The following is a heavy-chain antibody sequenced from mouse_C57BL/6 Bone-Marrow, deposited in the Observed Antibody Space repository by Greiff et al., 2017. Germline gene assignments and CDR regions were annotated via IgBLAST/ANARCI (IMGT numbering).Heavy chain of an antibody. J-gene: IGHJ2*01. D-gene: IGHD4-1*01. V-gene: IGHV14-2*01. CDR1: GFNIKDYY. CDR2: IDPEDGET. Sequence: VQLKESGAELVKPGASVKLSCTASGFNIKDYYMHWVKQRTEQGLEWIGRIDPEDGETKYAPKFQGKATITADTSSNTAYLQLSSLTSEDTAVYYCARSPVVETGTRGYWGQGTTLTVSS. CDR3: ARSPVVETGTRGY.